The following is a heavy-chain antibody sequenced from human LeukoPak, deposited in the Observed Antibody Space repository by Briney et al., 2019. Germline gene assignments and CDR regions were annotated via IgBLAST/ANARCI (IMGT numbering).Heavy chain of an antibody. V-gene: IGHV3-21*01. CDR1: GFSFSSYS. CDR2: ISSGTGSYI. D-gene: IGHD6-6*01. J-gene: IGHJ4*02. Sequence: GGSLRLSCVASGFSFSSYSMDWVRQAPGKGLEWVSTISSGTGSYIYYADSVRGRFTISRDNAKNSLYLQMNSLRAEDTAVYYCARCSGVFGSSGYWGQGTLVTVSS. CDR3: ARCSGVFGSSGY.